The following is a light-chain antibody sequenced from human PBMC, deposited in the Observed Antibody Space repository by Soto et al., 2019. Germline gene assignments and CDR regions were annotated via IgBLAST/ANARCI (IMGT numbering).Light chain of an antibody. CDR3: QSYDSKLYYV. V-gene: IGLV1-40*01. CDR1: SSNLGAGYE. Sequence: QSVLTQPPSVSGAPGQTVTISCTGSSSNLGAGYEVAWYQQLLGTVPKLLIFGNRNRTSGVPDRFSGSKSGASASLAISGLQPDDEADYYCQSYDSKLYYVFGNGTKVTVL. J-gene: IGLJ1*01. CDR2: GNR.